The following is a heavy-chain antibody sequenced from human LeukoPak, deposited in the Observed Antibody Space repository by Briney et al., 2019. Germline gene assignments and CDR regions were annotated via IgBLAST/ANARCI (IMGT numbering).Heavy chain of an antibody. CDR3: ARSIYYYGSPVGFDY. Sequence: SETLSLTCAVYGGSFSGYYWSWNRQPPGKGLEWIGEINHSGSTNYNPSLKSRVTISVDTSKNQFSLKLSSVTAADTAVYYCARSIYYYGSPVGFDYWGQGTLVTVSS. V-gene: IGHV4-34*01. D-gene: IGHD3-10*01. CDR1: GGSFSGYY. CDR2: INHSGST. J-gene: IGHJ4*02.